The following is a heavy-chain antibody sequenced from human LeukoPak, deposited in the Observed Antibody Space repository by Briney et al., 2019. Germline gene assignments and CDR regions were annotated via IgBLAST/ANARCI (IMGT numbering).Heavy chain of an antibody. V-gene: IGHV4-4*07. J-gene: IGHJ6*03. D-gene: IGHD3-3*01. CDR3: AREKIGDDFWSGYYYYYYYYMDV. CDR2: IYTSGST. CDR1: GGSISSYY. Sequence: PSETLSLTCTVSGGSISSYYWSWIRQPAGKGLEWIGRIYTSGSTNYNPSLKSRVTMSVDTSKNQFSLKLSSVTAADTAVYYCAREKIGDDFWSGYYYYYYYYMDVWGKGTTVTVSS.